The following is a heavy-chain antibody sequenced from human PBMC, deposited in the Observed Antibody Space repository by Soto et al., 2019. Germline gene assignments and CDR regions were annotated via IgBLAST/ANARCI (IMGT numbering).Heavy chain of an antibody. D-gene: IGHD3-22*01. Sequence: GGSLRLSCAASGLTFSNYVMSWVRQAPGKGLEWVSAITGSGGNTYYADSVKGRFTISRDNSKNTLYLQMNSLRAEDTAVYYCAEVWGIVVVIPSSHDAINFWGQGTVVTVSS. V-gene: IGHV3-23*01. J-gene: IGHJ3*01. CDR3: AEVWGIVVVIPSSHDAINF. CDR2: ITGSGGNT. CDR1: GLTFSNYV.